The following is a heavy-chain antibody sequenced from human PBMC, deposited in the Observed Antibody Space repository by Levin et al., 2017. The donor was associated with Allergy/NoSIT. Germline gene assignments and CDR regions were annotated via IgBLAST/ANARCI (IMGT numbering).Heavy chain of an antibody. CDR3: ARGVSSSTRLEDFHAFDS. Sequence: SETLSLTCTVSGGSISSGGYYWSWIRQHPGKGLEWIGYIYYSGSTYYNPSLKSRVTISVDTSKNQFSLKLSSVTAADTAVYYCARGVSSSTRLEDFHAFDSWGQGTMVTVSS. CDR2: IYYSGST. D-gene: IGHD6-6*01. J-gene: IGHJ3*02. V-gene: IGHV4-31*03. CDR1: GGSISSGGYY.